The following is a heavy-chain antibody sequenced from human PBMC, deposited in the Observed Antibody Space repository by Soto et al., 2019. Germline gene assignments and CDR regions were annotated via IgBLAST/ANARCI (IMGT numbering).Heavy chain of an antibody. CDR2: IYPGDSDT. CDR3: ARQSGYCSSTSCYSVLAEYFQH. J-gene: IGHJ1*01. V-gene: IGHV5-51*01. CDR1: GYSFTSYW. Sequence: GESLKISCKGSGYSFTSYWIGWVRQMPGKGLEWMGIIYPGDSDTRYSPSFQGQVTISADKSISTAYLQWSSLKASDTAMYYCARQSGYCSSTSCYSVLAEYFQHWGQGTLVTVSS. D-gene: IGHD2-2*01.